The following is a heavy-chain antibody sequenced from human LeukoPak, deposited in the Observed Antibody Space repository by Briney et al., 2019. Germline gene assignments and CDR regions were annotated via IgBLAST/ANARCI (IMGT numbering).Heavy chain of an antibody. Sequence: SQTLSLTCAISGDSVSSSSAAWNWIRQSPSRGLEWLGRTYYRSKWYNDYAVSVKSRITINPDTSKNQFSLHLNSVTPEDTAVYYCASDQSSSWYYFDYWGQGTLVTVSS. CDR3: ASDQSSSWYYFDY. V-gene: IGHV6-1*01. CDR2: TYYRSKWYN. J-gene: IGHJ4*02. CDR1: GDSVSSSSAA. D-gene: IGHD6-13*01.